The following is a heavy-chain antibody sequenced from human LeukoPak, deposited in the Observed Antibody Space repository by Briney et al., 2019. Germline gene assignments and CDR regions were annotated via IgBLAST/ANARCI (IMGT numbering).Heavy chain of an antibody. J-gene: IGHJ4*02. Sequence: GGSLRLSCAASGFSFSTYAMTWVRQAPGKGLEWVSAISGSGGSTYYADSVKGRFTTSRDNSKNTLYLQMNSLRAEDTAVYYCAKDPMVRGRTYDFWGQGTLVTVSS. CDR2: ISGSGGST. V-gene: IGHV3-23*01. CDR3: AKDPMVRGRTYDF. CDR1: GFSFSTYA. D-gene: IGHD3-10*01.